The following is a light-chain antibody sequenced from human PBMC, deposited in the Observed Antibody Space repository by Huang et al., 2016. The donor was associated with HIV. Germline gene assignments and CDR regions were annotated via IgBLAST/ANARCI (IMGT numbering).Light chain of an antibody. CDR2: GAS. CDR3: QHYNNWPPWT. CDR1: QGVSNN. V-gene: IGKV3D-15*01. J-gene: IGKJ1*01. Sequence: EIVMTQSPATLSVSPGERATLSCRASQGVSNNIAWYQQKPGQTPRLLIPGASTRATGIAAKFSGRGSGADFTLTITSHQPEDSAVYYCQHYNNWPPWTFGPGTQVEI.